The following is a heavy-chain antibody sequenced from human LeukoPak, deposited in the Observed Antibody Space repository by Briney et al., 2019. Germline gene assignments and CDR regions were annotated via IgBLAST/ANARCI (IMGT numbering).Heavy chain of an antibody. CDR3: AKVNVGWGAFDI. D-gene: IGHD2-2*03. J-gene: IGHJ3*02. CDR1: GFTFSSYA. CDR2: ISGSGGST. V-gene: IGHV3-23*01. Sequence: GGSLRLSCAASGFTFSSYAMSWVRQAPGKGLEWVSAISGSGGSTYYADSVEGRFTISRDNSKNTLYLQMNSLRAEDTAVYYCAKVNVGWGAFDIWGQGTMVTVSS.